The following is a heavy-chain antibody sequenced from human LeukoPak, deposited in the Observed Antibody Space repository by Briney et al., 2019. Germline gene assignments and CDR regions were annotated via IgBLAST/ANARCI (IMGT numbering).Heavy chain of an antibody. CDR1: GFTFSSFA. D-gene: IGHD6-13*01. CDR2: MSGDATST. Sequence: PGGSLRLSCAASGFTFSSFAMNWVRQAPGKGLEWVSTMSGDATSTYYADSVKGRFTISRDNSKNTLYLQMNSLRAEDTAVYYYTKRTSGSSWYSSDYWGQGTLVTVSS. V-gene: IGHV3-23*01. CDR3: TKRTSGSSWYSSDY. J-gene: IGHJ4*02.